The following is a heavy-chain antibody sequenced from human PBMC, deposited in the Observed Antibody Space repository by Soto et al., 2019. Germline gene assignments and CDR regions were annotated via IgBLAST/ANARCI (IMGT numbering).Heavy chain of an antibody. Sequence: VSGPALVNPXQTLTLTCTFSGFSLSTSGMRVSWIRQPPGKALEWLARIDWDDDKFYSTSLKTRLTISKDTSKNQVVLTMTNMDPVDTATYYCARTLNSSSWYSFDYWGQGTLVTVSS. CDR1: GFSLSTSGMR. J-gene: IGHJ4*02. CDR3: ARTLNSSSWYSFDY. V-gene: IGHV2-70*04. CDR2: IDWDDDK. D-gene: IGHD6-13*01.